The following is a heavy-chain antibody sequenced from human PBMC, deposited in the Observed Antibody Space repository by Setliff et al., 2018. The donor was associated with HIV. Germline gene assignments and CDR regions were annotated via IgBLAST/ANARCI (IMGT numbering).Heavy chain of an antibody. D-gene: IGHD3-10*01. Sequence: SVKVSCKASGGTFSSYAISWVRQAPGQGLEWMGGIIPILGIANYAQKFQGRVTITADKSTSTAYMELSSLRSEDTAVYYCARDLGRLVRGVGGWFDPWGQGTLVTVSS. CDR1: GGTFSSYA. CDR2: IIPILGIA. V-gene: IGHV1-69*10. CDR3: ARDLGRLVRGVGGWFDP. J-gene: IGHJ5*02.